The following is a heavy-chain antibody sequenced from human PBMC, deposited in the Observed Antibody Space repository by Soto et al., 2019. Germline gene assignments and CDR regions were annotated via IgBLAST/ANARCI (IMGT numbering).Heavy chain of an antibody. D-gene: IGHD4-17*01. CDR1: GGSISSGDYY. J-gene: IGHJ2*01. CDR3: ARAFWDGDYWYFDL. Sequence: SETLSLTCTVSGGSISSGDYYWSWIRQPPGKGLEWIGYIYYSGSTYYTPALKSRVTISVDTCKNQFSLKLSSVTAADTAVYYCARAFWDGDYWYFDLWGRGTLVIVSS. CDR2: IYYSGST. V-gene: IGHV4-30-4*01.